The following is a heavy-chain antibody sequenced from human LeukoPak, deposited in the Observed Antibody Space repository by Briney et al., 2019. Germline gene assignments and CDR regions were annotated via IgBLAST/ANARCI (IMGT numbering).Heavy chain of an antibody. CDR3: ARGQPNYDYVWGSYRYSVGYFDY. J-gene: IGHJ4*02. Sequence: SETLSLTCAVYGGSFSGYYWSWIRQPPGKGLEWIGEINHSGSTNYNPSLKSRVTISVDASKNQFSLKLSSVTAADTAVYYCARGQPNYDYVWGSYRYSVGYFDYWGQGTLVTVSS. V-gene: IGHV4-34*01. CDR2: INHSGST. CDR1: GGSFSGYY. D-gene: IGHD3-16*02.